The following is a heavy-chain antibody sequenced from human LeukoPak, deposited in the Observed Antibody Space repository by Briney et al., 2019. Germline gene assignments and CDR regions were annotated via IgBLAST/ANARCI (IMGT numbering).Heavy chain of an antibody. CDR3: AKLVTGTTWSEY. D-gene: IGHD1-20*01. V-gene: IGHV3-30*18. J-gene: IGHJ4*02. Sequence: GRSLRLSCAASGFTFSSYGMHWVRQAPGKGLEWVAVISYDGSNKYYADSVKGRFTISRDNSKNTLYPQMNSLRAEDTAVYYCAKLVTGTTWSEYWGQGTLVTVSS. CDR1: GFTFSSYG. CDR2: ISYDGSNK.